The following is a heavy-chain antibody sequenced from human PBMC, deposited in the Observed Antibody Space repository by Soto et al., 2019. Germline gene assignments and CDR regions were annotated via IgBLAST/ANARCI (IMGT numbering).Heavy chain of an antibody. J-gene: IGHJ4*02. CDR3: AKVVAKDIVVVPAAFFRHTRREYYFDY. V-gene: IGHV3-23*01. CDR2: ISGSGGST. CDR1: GFTFSSYA. D-gene: IGHD2-2*01. Sequence: PGGSLRLSCAASGFTFSSYAMSWVRQAPGKGLEWVSAISGSGGSTYYADSAKGRFTISRDNSKDTLYLQMNSLRAEDTAVYYCAKVVAKDIVVVPAAFFRHTRREYYFDYWGQGTLVTVSS.